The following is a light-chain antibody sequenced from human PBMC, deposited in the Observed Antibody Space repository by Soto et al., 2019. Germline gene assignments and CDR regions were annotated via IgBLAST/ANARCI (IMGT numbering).Light chain of an antibody. CDR2: GAS. V-gene: IGKV3-15*01. CDR3: QQYNNWPPIT. J-gene: IGKJ5*01. Sequence: EIVMTQSPATLSLSPGERATLSCRTSQSVSSSLAWYQQKPGQAPRLLVYGASTRATGIPARFSGSGSGTELTLTISSLQSEDFAAYYCQQYNNWPPITFGQGTRLEIK. CDR1: QSVSSS.